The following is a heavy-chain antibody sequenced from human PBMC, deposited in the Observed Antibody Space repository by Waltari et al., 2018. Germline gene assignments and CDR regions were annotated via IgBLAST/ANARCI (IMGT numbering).Heavy chain of an antibody. Sequence: EVQLVESGGGLVKPGGSLRLSCAASGFTFSTYTMNWVRQAPGKGLEWVSSITGDTRYIYYADSVKGRFTISRDNAKNSLYLQMNSRRVEDMAVYYCATNLRGSGIYSGDYWGQGTLVTVSS. J-gene: IGHJ4*02. CDR2: ITGDTRYI. V-gene: IGHV3-21*01. CDR1: GFTFSTYT. CDR3: ATNLRGSGIYSGDY. D-gene: IGHD1-26*01.